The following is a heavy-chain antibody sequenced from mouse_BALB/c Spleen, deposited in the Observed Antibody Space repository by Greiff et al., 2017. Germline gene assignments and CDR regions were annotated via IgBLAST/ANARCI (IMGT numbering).Heavy chain of an antibody. J-gene: IGHJ3*01. CDR2: IWGDGST. CDR3: ARDHYDYDVAFAY. Sequence: VMLVESGPGLVAPSQSLSITCTVSGFSLTGYGVNWVRQPPGKGLEWLGMIWGDGSTDYNSALKSRLSISKDNSKSQVFLKMNSLQTDDTARYYCARDHYDYDVAFAYWGQGTLVTVSA. D-gene: IGHD2-4*01. V-gene: IGHV2-6-7*01. CDR1: GFSLTGYG.